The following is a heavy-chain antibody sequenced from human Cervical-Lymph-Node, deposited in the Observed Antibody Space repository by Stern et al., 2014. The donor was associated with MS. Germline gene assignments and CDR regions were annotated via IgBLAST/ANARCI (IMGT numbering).Heavy chain of an antibody. CDR2: ISYSSRTI. J-gene: IGHJ4*02. CDR1: GFTFSSYS. CDR3: ARLYCTGGSCYFGFDS. V-gene: IGHV3-48*01. Sequence: VQLVESGGALVQPGGSLSLSCAASGFTFSSYSMHWVRQAPGKGLEWISYISYSSRTINYKDSVKGRFTISRDNAKNSLYLQMNSLRAEDTAVYYCARLYCTGGSCYFGFDSWGQGTLVTVSS. D-gene: IGHD2-15*01.